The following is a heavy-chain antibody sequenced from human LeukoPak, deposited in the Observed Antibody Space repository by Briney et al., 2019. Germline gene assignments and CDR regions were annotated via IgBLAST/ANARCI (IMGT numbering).Heavy chain of an antibody. V-gene: IGHV4-59*01. Sequence: SETLSLTCTVSGGSISSYYWSWIRQPPGKGLEWIGYIYYSGSTSYNPSLKSRVTISVDTSKNQFSPKLSSVTAADTAVYYCARDRVSYDSSGLDAFDIWGQGTMVTVSS. CDR1: GGSISSYY. J-gene: IGHJ3*02. CDR2: IYYSGST. D-gene: IGHD3-22*01. CDR3: ARDRVSYDSSGLDAFDI.